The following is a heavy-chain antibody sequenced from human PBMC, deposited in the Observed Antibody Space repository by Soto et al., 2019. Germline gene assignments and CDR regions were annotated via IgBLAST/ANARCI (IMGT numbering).Heavy chain of an antibody. Sequence: SVKVSCKASGFDFGSFGIQFLRQTRGRGLEWIGWIVVASGRTNYARQFQGRGAFSRDMSSTTAYMDLYDLKSDDTAVYFCSADHPHTDIGWPVWGQGTTVTAP. J-gene: IGHJ6*02. CDR3: SADHPHTDIGWPV. V-gene: IGHV1-58*02. CDR1: GFDFGSFG. CDR2: IVVASGRT.